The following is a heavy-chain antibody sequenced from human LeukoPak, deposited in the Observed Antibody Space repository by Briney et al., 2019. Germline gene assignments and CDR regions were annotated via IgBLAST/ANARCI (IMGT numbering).Heavy chain of an antibody. CDR1: GYTFTDYY. CDR2: VDPEDGET. Sequence: ASVKVSCKVSGYTFTDYYMHLVQQAPGKGLEWMGLVDPEDGETIYAEKFQGRVTITADTSTDTAYMELSSLRSEDTAVYYCATGRTTGTTFYDYWGQGTLVTVSS. V-gene: IGHV1-69-2*01. CDR3: ATGRTTGTTFYDY. J-gene: IGHJ4*02. D-gene: IGHD1-1*01.